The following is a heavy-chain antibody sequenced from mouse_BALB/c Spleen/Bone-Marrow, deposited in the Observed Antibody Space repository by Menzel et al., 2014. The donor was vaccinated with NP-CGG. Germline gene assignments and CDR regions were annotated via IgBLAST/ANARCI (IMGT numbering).Heavy chain of an antibody. Sequence: VQLQQSGPQLVRPGASVKISCMASGYSFTSYWMHWVKQRPGQGLEWIGMIDPSDSETRLNQKFKDKATLTVDKSSSTAYMQLSSPTSEDSAVYYCARVWDEGSYAMDYWGQGTSVTVSS. J-gene: IGHJ4*01. V-gene: IGHV1S126*01. D-gene: IGHD4-1*01. CDR2: IDPSDSET. CDR1: GYSFTSYW. CDR3: ARVWDEGSYAMDY.